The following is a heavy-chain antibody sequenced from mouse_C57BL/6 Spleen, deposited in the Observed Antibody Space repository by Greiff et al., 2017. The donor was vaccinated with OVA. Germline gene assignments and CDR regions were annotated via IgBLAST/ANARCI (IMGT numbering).Heavy chain of an antibody. J-gene: IGHJ4*01. D-gene: IGHD4-1*01. CDR2: IWTGGGT. CDR3: ARNLVGLGIYAMDY. CDR1: GFSLTSYA. Sequence: VQLQQSGPGLVAPSQSLSITCTVSGFSLTSYAISWVRQPPGKGLEWLGVIWTGGGTNYNSALKSRLSISKDNSKRQVFLKMNSLQTDDTARYYCARNLVGLGIYAMDYWGQGTSVTVSS. V-gene: IGHV2-9-1*01.